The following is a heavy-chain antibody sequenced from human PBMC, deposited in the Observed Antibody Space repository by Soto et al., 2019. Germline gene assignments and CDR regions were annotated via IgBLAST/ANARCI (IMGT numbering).Heavy chain of an antibody. V-gene: IGHV4-59*01. D-gene: IGHD6-13*01. J-gene: IGHJ5*02. Sequence: QVHLQESGPGLVKPSETLSLTCTVSVGSISTYYWSWIRQPPGKGLEWIGYIHHSGSANYNPSLMSRVNLSVDTSKNQFSLKLTSVTAADTAVYYCATNVHGISWFFSWFDTWGQGALVTVSS. CDR3: ATNVHGISWFFSWFDT. CDR2: IHHSGSA. CDR1: VGSISTYY.